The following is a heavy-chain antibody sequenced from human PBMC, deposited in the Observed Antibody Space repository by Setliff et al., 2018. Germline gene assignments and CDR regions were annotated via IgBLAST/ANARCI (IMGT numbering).Heavy chain of an antibody. CDR2: FYTSGNT. CDR1: GGSISSGSYY. J-gene: IGHJ4*02. D-gene: IGHD3-3*01. V-gene: IGHV4-61*09. Sequence: SETLSLTCTVSGGSISSGSYYWTWIRQSAGKGLEWIGHFYTSGNTNYNPSLKSRVTISVDTSKNQFSLKLSSVTAADTAVYYCARESDDFWSGYYFDSWGQGTLVTVSS. CDR3: ARESDDFWSGYYFDS.